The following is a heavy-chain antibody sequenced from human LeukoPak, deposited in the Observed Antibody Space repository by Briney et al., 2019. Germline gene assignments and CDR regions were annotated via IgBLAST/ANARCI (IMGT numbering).Heavy chain of an antibody. CDR2: IIPIFGTA. V-gene: IGHV1-69*05. J-gene: IGHJ3*02. D-gene: IGHD2-2*01. CDR1: GGTFSSYA. CDR3: ARTVVPAARGAFDI. Sequence: SVKVSCKASGGTFSSYAISWVRQAPGQGLEWMGGIIPIFGTANYAQKFQGRVTITTDESTSTAYMELSSLRSEDTAVYYCARTVVPAARGAFDIWGQGTMVTVSS.